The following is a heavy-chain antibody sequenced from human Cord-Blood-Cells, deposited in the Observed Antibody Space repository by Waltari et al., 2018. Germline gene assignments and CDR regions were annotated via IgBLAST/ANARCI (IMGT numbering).Heavy chain of an antibody. V-gene: IGHV4-34*01. CDR3: ARSCTGIAARPDYFDY. CDR1: GGSFSGYY. CDR2: INHSGSP. Sequence: QVQLQQWGAGLLKPSETLSLTCAVYGGSFSGYYWSWIRQPPGKGLEWIGEINHSGSPNYNPSLKSRVTISVDTSKNQFSLKLSSVTAADTAVYYCARSCTGIAARPDYFDYWGQGTLVTVSS. J-gene: IGHJ4*02. D-gene: IGHD6-6*01.